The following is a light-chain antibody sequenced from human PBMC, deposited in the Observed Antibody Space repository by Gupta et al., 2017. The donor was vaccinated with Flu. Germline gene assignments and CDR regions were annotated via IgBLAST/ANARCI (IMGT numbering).Light chain of an antibody. J-gene: IGLJ2*01. V-gene: IGLV1-51*02. Sequence: VTISWSGGRSNLGVNHVSWYQLHTGTAPKLLIFGDTRQPSVMPDRYSASNSGTSATLCITGLQTADDDDYYCGACDSGRFLVIFGGGTKVTVL. CDR1: RSNLGVNH. CDR2: GDT. CDR3: GACDSGRFLVI.